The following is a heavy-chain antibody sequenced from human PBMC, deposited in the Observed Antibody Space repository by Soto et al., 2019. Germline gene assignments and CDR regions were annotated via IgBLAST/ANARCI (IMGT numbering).Heavy chain of an antibody. J-gene: IGHJ4*02. D-gene: IGHD3-22*01. CDR2: ISAYNGNT. CDR1: GYTFTSYG. V-gene: IGHV1-18*04. Sequence: ASVKVSFKASGYTFTSYGISWVRQAPGQGLEWMGWISAYNGNTNYAQKLQGRVTMTTDTSTSTAYMELRSLRSDDTAVYYCARDFNDSSGYYYVWFDYWGQGTLVTVSS. CDR3: ARDFNDSSGYYYVWFDY.